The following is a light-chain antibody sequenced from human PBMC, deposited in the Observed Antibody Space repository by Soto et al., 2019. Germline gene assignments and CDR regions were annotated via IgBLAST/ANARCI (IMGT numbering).Light chain of an antibody. CDR1: QSVSSSY. V-gene: IGKV3D-7*01. CDR2: GAS. CDR3: PQDYKLLLA. Sequence: EIVITQPPATLSFSPGERATLSCRASQSVSSSYLSWYQQKPGQTPRLLIYGASIRATGIPARFSGSGSGKSLTLTISGLQPEDVPVYFCPQDYKLLLAVGQRTKVDIK. J-gene: IGKJ1*01.